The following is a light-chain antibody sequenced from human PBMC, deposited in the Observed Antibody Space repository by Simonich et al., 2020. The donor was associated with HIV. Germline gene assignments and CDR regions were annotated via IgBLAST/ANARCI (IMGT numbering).Light chain of an antibody. J-gene: IGKJ4*01. Sequence: IQMTQSPSSLSASVGDRVTITCRASQGIRFYLAWYQQNPGKAPKLLITAASTLQSGVPSRFSGSGSGTDFTLTISWLQSEDFATYYCQQYYNYPLTFGGGTKVEIK. CDR1: QGIRFY. V-gene: IGKV1-8*01. CDR3: QQYYNYPLT. CDR2: AAS.